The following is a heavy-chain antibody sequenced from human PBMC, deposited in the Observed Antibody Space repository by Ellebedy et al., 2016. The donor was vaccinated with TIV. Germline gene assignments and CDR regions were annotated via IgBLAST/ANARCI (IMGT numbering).Heavy chain of an antibody. D-gene: IGHD5-18*01. Sequence: GGSLRLSXAASGFTFDDYAMHWVRQAPGKGLEWVSGISWNSGSIGYADSVKGRFTISRDNAKNSLYLQMNSLRAEDTALYYCAKGPTWIQLDYYYGMDVWGQGTTVTVSS. CDR3: AKGPTWIQLDYYYGMDV. CDR1: GFTFDDYA. V-gene: IGHV3-9*01. CDR2: ISWNSGSI. J-gene: IGHJ6*02.